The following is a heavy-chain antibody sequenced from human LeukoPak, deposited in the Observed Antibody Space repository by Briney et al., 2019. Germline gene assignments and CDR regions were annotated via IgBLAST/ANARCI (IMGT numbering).Heavy chain of an antibody. CDR1: GFPFSTYA. D-gene: IGHD3-16*02. V-gene: IGHV3-33*01. CDR3: AREGDSRWGELSP. J-gene: IGHJ1*01. Sequence: GGSLRLSFAASGFPFSTYAIHWVRPAPGKGLEWVAVIWYEGSEQYYADSVKGRFIISRDNSKSTSDLQMNSLRAEDTAVYYCAREGDSRWGELSPWGQGTLVTVSA. CDR2: IWYEGSEQ.